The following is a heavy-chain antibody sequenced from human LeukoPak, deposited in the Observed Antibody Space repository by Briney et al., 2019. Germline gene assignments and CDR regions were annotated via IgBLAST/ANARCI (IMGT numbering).Heavy chain of an antibody. CDR1: GGSISSSSYY. CDR3: ASRLVGATVDY. J-gene: IGHJ4*02. D-gene: IGHD1-26*01. Sequence: SDTLSLTCTVSGGSISSSSYYWGWIRQPPGEGLEWIGSIYYSRSTYYNPSLKSRVTISVDTSKNQFSLKLSSVTAADTAVYYCASRLVGATVDYWGQGTLVTVSS. CDR2: IYYSRST. V-gene: IGHV4-39*01.